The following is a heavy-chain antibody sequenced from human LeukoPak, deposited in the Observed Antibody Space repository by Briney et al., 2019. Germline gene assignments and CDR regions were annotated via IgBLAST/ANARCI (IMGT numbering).Heavy chain of an antibody. D-gene: IGHD5-18*01. CDR2: ISSSGNNA. CDR3: ARVDTVMAYYFDL. Sequence: PGGSLRLSCAVSGFTFRGAAMTWVRQAPGKGLEWVSLISSSGNNAYYADSVKGRFTISRDNSRNTLYLQMNSLRAEDTAVYYCARVDTVMAYYFDLWGQGTLVTVSS. V-gene: IGHV3-23*01. CDR1: GFTFRGAA. J-gene: IGHJ4*02.